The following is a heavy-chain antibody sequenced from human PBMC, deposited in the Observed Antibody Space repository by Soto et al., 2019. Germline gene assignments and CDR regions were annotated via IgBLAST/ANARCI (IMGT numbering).Heavy chain of an antibody. J-gene: IGHJ4*02. V-gene: IGHV1-2*02. D-gene: IGHD1-26*01. CDR3: ARDPIDVIVGAKYYFDY. Sequence: ASVKVSCKASGYTFTGYYMHWVRQAPGQGLEWMGWINPNSGGTNYAQKFQGRVTMTRDTSISTAYMELSRLRSDDTAVYYCARDPIDVIVGAKYYFDYWGQGTLVTAPQ. CDR2: INPNSGGT. CDR1: GYTFTGYY.